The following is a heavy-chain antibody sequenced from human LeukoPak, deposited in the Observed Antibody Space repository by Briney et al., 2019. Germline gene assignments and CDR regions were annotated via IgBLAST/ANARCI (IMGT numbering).Heavy chain of an antibody. CDR3: AKDLMVITGYYFDY. V-gene: IGHV3-30*02. J-gene: IGHJ4*02. CDR1: GFTFSSYG. CDR2: IRYDGSNK. Sequence: GGSLRLSCAASGFTFSSYGMHWVRQAPGKGLEWVAFIRYDGSNKYYADSVKGRFTISRDNSKNTLYLQMNSLRAEDTAVYYCAKDLMVITGYYFDYWGQGTLVTVSS. D-gene: IGHD3-22*01.